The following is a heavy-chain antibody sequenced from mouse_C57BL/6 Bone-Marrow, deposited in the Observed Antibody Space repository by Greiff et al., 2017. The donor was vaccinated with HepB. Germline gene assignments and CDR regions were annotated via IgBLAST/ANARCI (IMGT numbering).Heavy chain of an antibody. CDR1: GYTFTSYG. J-gene: IGHJ4*01. CDR3: ARKYYGLDY. CDR2: IYPRSGNT. V-gene: IGHV1-81*01. D-gene: IGHD1-2*01. Sequence: QVQLQQSGAELARPGASVKLSCKASGYTFTSYGISWVKQRTGQGLEWIGEIYPRSGNTYYNEKFKGKATLTADKSSSTAYMELRSLTSEDSAVYFFARKYYGLDYWGQGTSVTVSS.